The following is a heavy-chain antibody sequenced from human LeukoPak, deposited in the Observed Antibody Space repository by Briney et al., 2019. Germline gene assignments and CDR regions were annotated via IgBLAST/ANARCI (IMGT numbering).Heavy chain of an antibody. Sequence: ASVKVSCKASGYTFTGYYMHWVRQAPGQGLEWMGWINPSRGGTNSAQKFQGRVTMTRDMSTSTVYMELSSLRSEDTAVYYCARDILATSIAAPYYWGQGTLVTVSS. V-gene: IGHV1-2*02. CDR2: INPSRGGT. D-gene: IGHD6-13*01. J-gene: IGHJ4*02. CDR3: ARDILATSIAAPYY. CDR1: GYTFTGYY.